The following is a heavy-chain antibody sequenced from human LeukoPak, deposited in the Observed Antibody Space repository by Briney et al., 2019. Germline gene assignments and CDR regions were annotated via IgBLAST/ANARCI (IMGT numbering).Heavy chain of an antibody. CDR2: IWNDGSNE. J-gene: IGHJ5*01. Sequence: GGSLRLSCVASGFTFNKYGIHWVRQAPGKGLEWVAVIWNDGSNEYYADSVKGRLAISRDNDKNTVNLQMNSLRAEDTAVYYARDGSGLAVRGWFDFWGQGTLVTVSS. CDR3: ARDGSGLAVRGWFDF. CDR1: GFTFNKYG. D-gene: IGHD3-10*01. V-gene: IGHV3-33*01.